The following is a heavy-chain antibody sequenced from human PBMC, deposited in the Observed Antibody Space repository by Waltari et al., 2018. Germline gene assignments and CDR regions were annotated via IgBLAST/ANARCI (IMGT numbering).Heavy chain of an antibody. Sequence: QVQLQESGPGLVKPSQTLSLTCTVSGGSISSGDYYWSWLRQPPGKGLEWIGYIYYSGSTYYNPSLKSRVTISVDTSKNQFSLKLSSVTAADTAVYYCARVSGIDDYGAHGGNYYYYYMDVWGKGTTVTVSS. CDR3: ARVSGIDDYGAHGGNYYYYYMDV. D-gene: IGHD4-17*01. CDR2: IYYSGST. J-gene: IGHJ6*03. V-gene: IGHV4-30-4*08. CDR1: GGSISSGDYY.